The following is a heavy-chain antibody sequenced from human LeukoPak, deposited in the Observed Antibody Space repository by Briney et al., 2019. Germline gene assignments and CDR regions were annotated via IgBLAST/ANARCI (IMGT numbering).Heavy chain of an antibody. Sequence: SVKVSCKASGGTFSSYAISWVGQAPGQGLEWMGGIIPIFGTANYAQKFQGRVTITTDESTSTAYMELSSLRSEDTAVYYCARVNLDRDSSGFAFDYWGQGTLVTVSS. V-gene: IGHV1-69*05. CDR3: ARVNLDRDSSGFAFDY. J-gene: IGHJ4*02. D-gene: IGHD3-22*01. CDR1: GGTFSSYA. CDR2: IIPIFGTA.